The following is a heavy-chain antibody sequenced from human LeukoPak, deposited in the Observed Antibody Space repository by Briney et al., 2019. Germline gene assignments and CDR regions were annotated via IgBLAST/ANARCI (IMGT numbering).Heavy chain of an antibody. J-gene: IGHJ4*02. CDR1: GFTFGDYA. Sequence: GGSLRLSCTASGFTFGDYAMSWFRQAPGKGLEWVGFIRSKAYGGTTEYAASVKGRFTISRDDSKSIAYLQMNSLRVEDTAVYYCAKGVKGYLDNWGQGTLATVSS. V-gene: IGHV3-49*03. CDR2: IRSKAYGGTT. CDR3: AKGVKGYLDN.